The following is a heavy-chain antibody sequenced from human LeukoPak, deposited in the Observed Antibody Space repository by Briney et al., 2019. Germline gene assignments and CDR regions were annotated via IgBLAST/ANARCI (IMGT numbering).Heavy chain of an antibody. J-gene: IGHJ4*02. CDR3: ARGALRYSDY. D-gene: IGHD3-9*01. CDR1: GFTFSSYT. V-gene: IGHV3-48*02. Sequence: GGSLRLSCAASGFTFSSYTMNWVRQAPGEGLEWASSISSSSSAIYYAASVKGRFTISRDNAKNSLYLQMNSLRDEDTAVYYCARGALRYSDYWGQGTLVTVSS. CDR2: ISSSSSAI.